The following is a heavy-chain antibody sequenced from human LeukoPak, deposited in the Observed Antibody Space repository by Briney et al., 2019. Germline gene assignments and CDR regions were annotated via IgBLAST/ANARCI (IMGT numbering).Heavy chain of an antibody. CDR3: AKSGGYGLIDY. D-gene: IGHD1-26*01. CDR1: GGSISSSSYN. CDR2: IYYSGST. Sequence: SETLSLTCTVSGGSISSSSYNWGWIRQPPGKGLEWIGSIYYSGSTYYNPSLKSRVTISVDTSKNQFSLKLNSVTAADTAMYYCAKSGGYGLIDYWGQGTLVTVSS. V-gene: IGHV4-39*01. J-gene: IGHJ4*02.